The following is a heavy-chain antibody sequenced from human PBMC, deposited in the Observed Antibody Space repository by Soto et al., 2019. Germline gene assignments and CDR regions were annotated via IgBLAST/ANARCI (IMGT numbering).Heavy chain of an antibody. J-gene: IGHJ6*02. D-gene: IGHD5-12*01. Sequence: QVQLVQSGAEVKKPGSSVKVSCKASGGTFSSYAIRWVRQAPGQGLEWMGGIIPIFGTANYAQKFQGRVTITADESTSTAYMELSSLRSEDTAVYYCARKIPSGYDLSHYYYYGMDVWGQGTTVTVSS. CDR3: ARKIPSGYDLSHYYYYGMDV. V-gene: IGHV1-69*01. CDR2: IIPIFGTA. CDR1: GGTFSSYA.